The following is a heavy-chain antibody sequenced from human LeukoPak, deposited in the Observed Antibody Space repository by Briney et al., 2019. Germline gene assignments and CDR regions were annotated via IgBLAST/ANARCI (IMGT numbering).Heavy chain of an antibody. D-gene: IGHD6-19*01. V-gene: IGHV4-39*07. CDR2: IYYSGST. CDR3: ARETSDGGWYHDY. CDR1: GGSISSSSYY. J-gene: IGHJ4*02. Sequence: SETLSLTCTVSGGSISSSSYYWGWIRQPPGKGLEWIGSIYYSGSTYYNPSLKSRVTISVDTSKNQFSLKRNSVTAADTAVYYCARETSDGGWYHDYWGQGTLVTVSS.